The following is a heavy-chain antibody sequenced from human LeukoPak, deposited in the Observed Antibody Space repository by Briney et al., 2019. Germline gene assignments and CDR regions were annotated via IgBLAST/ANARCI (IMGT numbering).Heavy chain of an antibody. CDR3: ARDRDYYDSSGSRAAARGYYYYGMDV. Sequence: GASVKVSCKASGGTFSSYAINWVRQAPGQGLEWMGRIIPILEIGNYAQKFQGRVTITADRPTSTAYMELSSLRSDDTAVYYCARDRDYYDSSGSRAAARGYYYYGMDVWGQGTTVTVSS. D-gene: IGHD3-22*01. CDR2: IIPILEIG. J-gene: IGHJ6*02. V-gene: IGHV1-69*04. CDR1: GGTFSSYA.